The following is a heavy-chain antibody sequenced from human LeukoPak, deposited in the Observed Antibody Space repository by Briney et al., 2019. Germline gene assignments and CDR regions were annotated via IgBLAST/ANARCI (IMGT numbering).Heavy chain of an antibody. V-gene: IGHV3-23*01. Sequence: GGSLRLSCAASGFTFSSYGITWVRQAPGKGLEWVSAISGSGGSTYYAGSVKGRFTVSRDNSRNTLYLQMNSLRAEDTAVYYCAKRATGSGNTFYYAVDVWGQGTTVTVSS. CDR1: GFTFSSYG. CDR2: ISGSGGST. CDR3: AKRATGSGNTFYYAVDV. J-gene: IGHJ6*02. D-gene: IGHD3-10*01.